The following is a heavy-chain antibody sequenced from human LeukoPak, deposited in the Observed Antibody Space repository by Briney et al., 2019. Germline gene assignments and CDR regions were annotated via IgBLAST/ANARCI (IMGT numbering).Heavy chain of an antibody. D-gene: IGHD2-21*01. CDR1: GFTVSSNY. CDR3: AKAPVTTCSGAYCYPFDY. J-gene: IGHJ4*02. CDR2: ISVSGNT. Sequence: GGSLRLSCAASGFTVSSNYMSWVRQAPGKGLEWVSAISVSGNTYHADSVKGRFTISRDSSKNTLYLQMNRLRAEDAAVYYCAKAPVTTCSGAYCYPFDYWGQGTLVTVSS. V-gene: IGHV3-53*01.